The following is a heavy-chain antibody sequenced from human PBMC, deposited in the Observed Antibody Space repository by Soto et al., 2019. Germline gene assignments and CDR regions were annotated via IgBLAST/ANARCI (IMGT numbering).Heavy chain of an antibody. Sequence: QVQLEQSGAEVKKPGSSVKVSWKASGGTFSTSAISWVRQAPGQGLEWMGGIMPVFPTPDYAQKFQGRVTITADESTTTAYLELSRLRSDDTAVYYCARDKDRQQLGGNYYYILDVWGQGTTVTVSS. CDR2: IMPVFPTP. D-gene: IGHD3-3*02. CDR1: GGTFSTSA. V-gene: IGHV1-69*12. CDR3: ARDKDRQQLGGNYYYILDV. J-gene: IGHJ6*02.